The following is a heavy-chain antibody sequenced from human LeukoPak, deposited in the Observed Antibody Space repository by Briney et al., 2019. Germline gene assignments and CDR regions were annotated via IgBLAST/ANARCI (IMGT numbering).Heavy chain of an antibody. CDR2: INQDEREK. Sequence: GGSLRLSCVASGFNFSDFWMSWVRQAPGQALEWVASINQDEREKRFVDSVKGRFTIARDNAKNSLFLQMNSLRAEDTAVYFCARDGCTSTTCSTLGGSHHWAQGTLVTVSS. CDR1: GFNFSDFW. D-gene: IGHD2-2*01. CDR3: ARDGCTSTTCSTLGGSHH. V-gene: IGHV3-7*01. J-gene: IGHJ4*02.